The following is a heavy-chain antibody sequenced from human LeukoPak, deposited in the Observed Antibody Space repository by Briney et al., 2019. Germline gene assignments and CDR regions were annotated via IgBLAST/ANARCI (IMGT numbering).Heavy chain of an antibody. D-gene: IGHD7-27*01. Sequence: GGSLRLSCAASGFTVNTYAMSWVRQAPGKGLEWVSGISGSGGNTYYADSVKGRFTISRDDSRNTLSLQMNSLRVEDTAVYYCARDLAWGAFDYWGPGILVAVSS. V-gene: IGHV3-23*01. J-gene: IGHJ4*02. CDR3: ARDLAWGAFDY. CDR2: ISGSGGNT. CDR1: GFTVNTYA.